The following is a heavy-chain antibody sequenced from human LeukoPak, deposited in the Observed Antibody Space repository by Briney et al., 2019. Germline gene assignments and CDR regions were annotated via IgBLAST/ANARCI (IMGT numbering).Heavy chain of an antibody. J-gene: IGHJ2*01. Sequence: PSETLSLTCTVSGSSISSYYWSWIRQPAGKGLEWIGRIYTSGSTNYNPSLKSRVTMSVDTSKNQFSLKLSSVIAADTAVYYCARDLRQRDWYFDLWGRGTLVTVSS. CDR3: ARDLRQRDWYFDL. CDR1: GSSISSYY. V-gene: IGHV4-4*07. CDR2: IYTSGST.